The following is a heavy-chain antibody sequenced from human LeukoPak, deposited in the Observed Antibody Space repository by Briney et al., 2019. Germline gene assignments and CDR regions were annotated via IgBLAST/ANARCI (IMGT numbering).Heavy chain of an antibody. CDR2: IYYSGST. D-gene: IGHD3-22*01. V-gene: IGHV4-39*01. Sequence: SETLSLTCTVSGGSISSSSYYWGWIRQPPGKGLEWIGSIYYSGSTYYNPSLKSRVTISVDTSKNQFSLKLSSVTAADTAVYYCARQGYYYDSSGYLGRRHKMFDPWGQGTLVTVSS. J-gene: IGHJ5*02. CDR3: ARQGYYYDSSGYLGRRHKMFDP. CDR1: GGSISSSSYY.